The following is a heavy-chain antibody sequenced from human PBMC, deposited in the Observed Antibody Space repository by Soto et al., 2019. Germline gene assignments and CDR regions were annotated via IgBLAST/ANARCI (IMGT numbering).Heavy chain of an antibody. CDR2: ITGNGHNT. CDR1: GLGFTTYS. D-gene: IGHD1-1*01. V-gene: IGHV3-23*01. CDR3: ASHQGIYKYYFDY. J-gene: IGHJ4*02. Sequence: GGSLRLSCSASGLGFTTYSMGWVRQPPGKGLEWVSGITGNGHNTYYAESVKGRFTISRDNSKNTLYLQMDSLRAEDAAEYYCASHQGIYKYYFDYWGQGTLVTVSS.